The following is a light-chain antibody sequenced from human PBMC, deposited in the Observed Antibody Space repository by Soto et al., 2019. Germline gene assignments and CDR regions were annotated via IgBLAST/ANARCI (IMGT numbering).Light chain of an antibody. CDR2: KTS. J-gene: IGKJ3*01. CDR1: QSISSW. CDR3: QQTSAAPFT. Sequence: DIQMTQSPSTLSASVGDRVTITCRASQSISSWLAWYQQKPGKAPKLLIYKTSNLESGVPSRFSGSGSRTDFTLTINSLQPEDFATYCCQQTSAAPFTFGPGTKVDIK. V-gene: IGKV1-5*03.